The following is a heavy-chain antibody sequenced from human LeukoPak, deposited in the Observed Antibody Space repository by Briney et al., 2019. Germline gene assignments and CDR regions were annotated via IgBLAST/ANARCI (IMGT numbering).Heavy chain of an antibody. V-gene: IGHV4-30-2*06. Sequence: PSQTLSLTCTVSGGSISSGGFFWSWIRQSPGKGLEWIGYIYHSGTTYYNPSLKSRVTIALDGSRKQFSLRLSSVTAADTAVYYCAREGGITGTTEGDAFDIWGQGTMVTVSS. CDR2: IYHSGTT. CDR3: AREGGITGTTEGDAFDI. D-gene: IGHD1-7*01. CDR1: GGSISSGGFF. J-gene: IGHJ3*02.